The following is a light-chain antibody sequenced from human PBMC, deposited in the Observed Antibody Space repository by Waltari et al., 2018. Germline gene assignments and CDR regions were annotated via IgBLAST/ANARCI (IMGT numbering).Light chain of an antibody. CDR3: QHYGSSPHGYT. CDR1: QSVDSTY. CDR2: GAS. Sequence: EIVLTQSPGTLSLSPVERAALSCRASQSVDSTYFAWYQQKPGQAPRLLIYGASSRATGIPDRFGGSGSGTDFTLTISRLEPEDFAVYYCQHYGSSPHGYTFGQGTKLEIK. V-gene: IGKV3-20*01. J-gene: IGKJ2*01.